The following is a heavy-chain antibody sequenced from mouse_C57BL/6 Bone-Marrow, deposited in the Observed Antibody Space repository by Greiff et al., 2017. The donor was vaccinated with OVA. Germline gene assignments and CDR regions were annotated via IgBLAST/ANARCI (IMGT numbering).Heavy chain of an antibody. Sequence: DVKLQESGGDLVKPGGSLKLPCAASGFTFSSYGMSWVRQTPDKRLEWVATISSCGSYTYYPDSVKGRFTISRDNAKNTLYQQMSRLKAEDTAKYCCTRHRPCFAYWGQGTLVTVSA. CDR3: TRHRPCFAY. CDR1: GFTFSSYG. J-gene: IGHJ3*01. CDR2: ISSCGSYT. V-gene: IGHV5-6*02.